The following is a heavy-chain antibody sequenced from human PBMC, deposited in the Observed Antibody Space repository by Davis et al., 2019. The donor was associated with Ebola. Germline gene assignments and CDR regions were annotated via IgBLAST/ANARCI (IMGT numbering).Heavy chain of an antibody. Sequence: GESLKISCAASGFTFSSYAMSWVRQAPGKGLEWVSAISGSGGSTYYADSVKGRFTISRDNSKNTLYLQMNSLRPEDTAVYYCARDISGTYLDFPAYWGQGTLVTVSS. V-gene: IGHV3-23*01. CDR1: GFTFSSYA. CDR3: ARDISGTYLDFPAY. CDR2: ISGSGGST. D-gene: IGHD1-26*01. J-gene: IGHJ4*02.